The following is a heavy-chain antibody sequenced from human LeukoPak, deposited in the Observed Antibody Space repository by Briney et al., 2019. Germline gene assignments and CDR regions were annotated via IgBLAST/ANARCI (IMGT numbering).Heavy chain of an antibody. CDR1: VGSISSGNW. CDR3: ATAPILRGEGGEHYKYGMDV. V-gene: IGHV4-4*02. D-gene: IGHD2-2*02. CDR2: IYHNGTL. J-gene: IGHJ6*02. Sequence: SETLCLTCAVSVGSISSGNWWTGVRQSPGKGLEGTGEIYHNGTLNYNPSLKSRVTISADSFKNHFSLKLTSVTAADTAVYYCATAPILRGEGGEHYKYGMDVWGQGTTVVVSS.